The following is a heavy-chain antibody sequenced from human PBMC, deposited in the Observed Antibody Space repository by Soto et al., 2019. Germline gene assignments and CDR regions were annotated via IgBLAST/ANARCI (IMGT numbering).Heavy chain of an antibody. CDR2: IWYDGSNK. CDR1: GFTFSSYG. D-gene: IGHD5-12*01. Sequence: QVQLVESGGGVVQPGRSLRLSCAASGFTFSSYGMHWVRQAPGKGLEWVAVIWYDGSNKYYADSVKGRFTISRDNSKNTLYLQMNSLRAEDTAVYYCARERGSRDGYNFPYYWYFDLWGRGTLVTVSS. V-gene: IGHV3-33*01. J-gene: IGHJ2*01. CDR3: ARERGSRDGYNFPYYWYFDL.